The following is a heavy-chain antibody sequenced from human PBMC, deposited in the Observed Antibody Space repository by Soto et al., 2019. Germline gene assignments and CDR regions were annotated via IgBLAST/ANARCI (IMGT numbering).Heavy chain of an antibody. V-gene: IGHV4-4*02. CDR1: GASISSTNW. CDR3: ARHIAVPTTRGFDY. J-gene: IGHJ4*02. D-gene: IGHD2-15*01. CDR2: IFHSGTT. Sequence: QVQLQESGPGLVKPSGTLSLTCAVSGASISSTNWWSWVRQAPGEGLEWIREIFHSGTTTYNPSLKSRVIISMDTSTNQRSLRLDSVTAADTAVYFCARHIAVPTTRGFDYWGQGTLVTVSS.